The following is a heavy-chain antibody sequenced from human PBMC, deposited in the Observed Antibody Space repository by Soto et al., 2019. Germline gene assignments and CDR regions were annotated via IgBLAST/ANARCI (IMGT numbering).Heavy chain of an antibody. CDR1: GGTFSSYA. V-gene: IGHV1-69*13. J-gene: IGHJ6*03. Sequence: GASVKVSCKASGGTFSSYAISWVRQAPGQGLEWMGGIIPIFGTANYAQKLQGRVTITADESTSTAYMELSSLRSEDTTVYYCSRSIFDDFWRNGYYYYYMDVWGKGTTVTVSS. D-gene: IGHD3-3*01. CDR2: IIPIFGTA. CDR3: SRSIFDDFWRNGYYYYYMDV.